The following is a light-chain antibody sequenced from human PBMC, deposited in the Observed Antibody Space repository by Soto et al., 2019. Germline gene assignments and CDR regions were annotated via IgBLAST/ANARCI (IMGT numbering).Light chain of an antibody. V-gene: IGKV1-5*01. CDR1: QSISRS. CDR2: DAS. CDR3: QQYNTYSRT. J-gene: IGKJ1*01. Sequence: DIQMTQSPSTLSASVGDRVTITCRASQSISRSLAWYQQKSGKAPKLLIYDASSLESGVPSRFSCSGFGTEFTLTISGLQPDEFATYYCQQYNTYSRTFGQGTKVEIK.